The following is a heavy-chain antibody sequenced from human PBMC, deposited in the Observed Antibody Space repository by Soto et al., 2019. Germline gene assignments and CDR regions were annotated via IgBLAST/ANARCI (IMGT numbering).Heavy chain of an antibody. CDR1: GFTFSNYA. D-gene: IGHD3-22*01. J-gene: IGHJ4*02. CDR2: ISGSGDSA. V-gene: IGHV3-23*01. Sequence: VQLLESGGGLVQPGGSLRLSCAASGFTFSNYAMSWVRQAPGKGLEWVSSISGSGDSAYNADSVRGRFTISRDNSRNTLYLQMNSLRAEDTAVYYCVRATYFTDSSGYTRCLDFWGQGTLVTVSS. CDR3: VRATYFTDSSGYTRCLDF.